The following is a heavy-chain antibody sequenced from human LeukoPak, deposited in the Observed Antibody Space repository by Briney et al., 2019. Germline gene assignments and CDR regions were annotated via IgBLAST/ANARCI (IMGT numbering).Heavy chain of an antibody. CDR2: IRSKAYGGTT. D-gene: IGHD2-2*01. V-gene: IGHV3-49*03. Sequence: GGSLRLSCTASGFTFGDYAMSWFRQAPGKGLEWVGFIRSKAYGGTTEYAASVKGRFTISRDDSKSIAYLQMNSLKTEDTAVYYCTRAWSVVPAMNNYGMDVWGQGTTVTVSS. J-gene: IGHJ6*02. CDR3: TRAWSVVPAMNNYGMDV. CDR1: GFTFGDYA.